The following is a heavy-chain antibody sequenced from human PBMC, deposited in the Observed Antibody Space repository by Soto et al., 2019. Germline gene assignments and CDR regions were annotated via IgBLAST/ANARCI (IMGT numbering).Heavy chain of an antibody. CDR1: GGSISSSSYY. D-gene: IGHD6-13*01. CDR2: IYYSGST. J-gene: IGHJ4*02. V-gene: IGHV4-39*01. Sequence: PSETLSLTCTVSGGSISSSSYYWGWIRQPPGKGLEWIGSIYYSGSTYYNPSLKSRVTISVDTSKNQFSLKLSSVTAADTAVYYCVIAAAGTGDFDYWGQGTLVTVSS. CDR3: VIAAAGTGDFDY.